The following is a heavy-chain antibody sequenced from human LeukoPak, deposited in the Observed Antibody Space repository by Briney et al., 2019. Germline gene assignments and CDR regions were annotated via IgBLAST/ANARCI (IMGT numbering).Heavy chain of an antibody. Sequence: ASVNVSCKASGYTFTGYYMNWVRQAPGQGLEWMGWINSDSGFTKYAQKFQGRVTMTRDTSITTVYMDLTRLTSDDTAVYYCARNFDMKGFDTWGQGTLVTVSS. CDR1: GYTFTGYY. V-gene: IGHV1-2*02. CDR2: INSDSGFT. CDR3: ARNFDMKGFDT. D-gene: IGHD3-9*01. J-gene: IGHJ5*02.